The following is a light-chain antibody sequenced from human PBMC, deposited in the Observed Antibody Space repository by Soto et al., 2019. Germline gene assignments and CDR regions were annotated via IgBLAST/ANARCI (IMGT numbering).Light chain of an antibody. J-gene: IGLJ2*01. V-gene: IGLV2-23*03. Sequence: QSALTQPASVSGSPGQSITISCTGTSSDVGSYNLASWYQLHPGKATKLMLYEGSKRPSGVSNRFSGSKSGNTASLTISGLQAEDEADYYCCSYAGSSTVGVFGGGTKLTVL. CDR2: EGS. CDR3: CSYAGSSTVGV. CDR1: SSDVGSYNL.